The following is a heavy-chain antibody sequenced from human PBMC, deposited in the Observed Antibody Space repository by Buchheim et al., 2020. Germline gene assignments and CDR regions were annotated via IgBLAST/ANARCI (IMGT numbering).Heavy chain of an antibody. CDR3: ARVSEYTTGYGGFDY. CDR1: GGSINSSPYY. CDR2: ISYRGST. D-gene: IGHD4-23*01. V-gene: IGHV4-31*03. Sequence: QVQLQESGPGLVKPSQTLSLTCTVSGGSINSSPYYWSWIRQHPGKGLEWIGYISYRGSTTYNPSLKSRITISIDTSENQFSLRLSSVTAADTAVYHCARVSEYTTGYGGFDYWGQGTL. J-gene: IGHJ4*02.